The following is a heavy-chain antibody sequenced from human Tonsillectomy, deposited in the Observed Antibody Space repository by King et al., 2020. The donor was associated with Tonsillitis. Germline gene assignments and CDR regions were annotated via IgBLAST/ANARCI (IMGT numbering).Heavy chain of an antibody. CDR1: GFRFRNYD. D-gene: IGHD3-22*01. CDR3: AKDKGADYYDSSRGAFDI. Sequence: VQLVESGGGLVKPGGSLRLSCATSGFRFRNYDMNWVLQAPGKGLECVSSIRGRSRYIKNADSGKGRFIISRDDAKNSLYLKMISLRAEDTAVYYCAKDKGADYYDSSRGAFDIWGQGTMVTVSS. CDR2: IRGRSRYI. J-gene: IGHJ3*02. V-gene: IGHV3-21*01.